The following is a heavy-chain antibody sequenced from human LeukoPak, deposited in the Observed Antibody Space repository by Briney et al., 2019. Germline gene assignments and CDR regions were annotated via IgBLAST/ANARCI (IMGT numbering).Heavy chain of an antibody. D-gene: IGHD3-22*01. CDR1: GYTFTRYY. V-gene: IGHV1-46*01. J-gene: IGHJ4*02. Sequence: ASVKVSCKASGYTFTRYYMHWVRQAPGQGLEWMGIINPSGGSTSYAQKFQGRVTMTRDTSTSTVYMELSSLRSEDTAVYYCARESSGYYFDYWGQGTLVTVSS. CDR2: INPSGGST. CDR3: ARESSGYYFDY.